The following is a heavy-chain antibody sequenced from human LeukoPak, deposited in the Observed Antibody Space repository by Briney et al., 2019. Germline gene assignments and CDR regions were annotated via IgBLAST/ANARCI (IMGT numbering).Heavy chain of an antibody. D-gene: IGHD3-3*01. CDR3: ARDFYDPPMDV. Sequence: GGSLRLSCAASGFTFNRNAISWVRQAPGKGLEWVSTIGGSGDKTFYADSVKGRFTISRDNSKNMLHLQMNSLRAEDTAVYYCARDFYDPPMDVWGKGTTVTVSS. V-gene: IGHV3-23*01. CDR2: IGGSGDKT. CDR1: GFTFNRNA. J-gene: IGHJ6*03.